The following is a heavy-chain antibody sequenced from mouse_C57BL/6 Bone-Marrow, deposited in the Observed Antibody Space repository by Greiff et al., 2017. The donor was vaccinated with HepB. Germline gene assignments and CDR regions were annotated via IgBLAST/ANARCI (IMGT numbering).Heavy chain of an antibody. CDR3: VRSHASMKYGSGSWYFDV. D-gene: IGHD1-1*01. CDR1: GYTFTGYW. CDR2: IVPGSGST. Sequence: QVQLKQSGAELMKPGASVKLSCKATGYTFTGYWIEWVKQRPGHGLEWIGEIVPGSGSTNYNAKFKGKATFTADTSSNTAYMQASSLTTEDSASYYCVRSHASMKYGSGSWYFDVWGTGTTVTVSS. J-gene: IGHJ1*03. V-gene: IGHV1-9*01.